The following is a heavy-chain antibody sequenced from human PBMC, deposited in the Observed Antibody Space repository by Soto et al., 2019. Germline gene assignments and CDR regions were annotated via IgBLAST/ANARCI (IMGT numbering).Heavy chain of an antibody. D-gene: IGHD6-19*01. J-gene: IGHJ6*02. V-gene: IGHV4-34*01. CDR1: GGSFSGYC. CDR3: ARALYLIRYSSGWYGGMDV. CDR2: INHSGST. Sequence: SETLALTCAVYGGSFSGYCGRWIRQPPGKGLEWIGEINHSGSTNYNPSLKSRVTISVDTSKNQFSLKLSSVTAADTAVYYCARALYLIRYSSGWYGGMDVWGQGTTVT.